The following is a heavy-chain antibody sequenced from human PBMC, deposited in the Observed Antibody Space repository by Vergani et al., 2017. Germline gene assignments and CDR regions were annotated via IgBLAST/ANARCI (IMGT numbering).Heavy chain of an antibody. V-gene: IGHV3-23*01. CDR2: LSGSGGST. Sequence: EVQLLESGGGLVQPGGSLRLSCAASGFPFSSYAMSWVRQAPGKGLEWVSALSGSGGSTYYADSVKGRFTISRDNSKNTLYLQMNSLRAEDTAVYYCAKLPYYDSSNVDYWGQGTLVTVSS. D-gene: IGHD3-22*01. CDR1: GFPFSSYA. CDR3: AKLPYYDSSNVDY. J-gene: IGHJ4*02.